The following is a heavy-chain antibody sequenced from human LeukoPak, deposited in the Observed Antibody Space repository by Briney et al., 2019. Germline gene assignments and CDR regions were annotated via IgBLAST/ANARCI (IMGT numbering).Heavy chain of an antibody. CDR1: GFTFSDYY. D-gene: IGHD3-9*01. CDR2: ISSSGSTI. Sequence: GGSLRLSCVASGFTFSDYYMSWIRQAPGKGLEWVSYISSSGSTIYYADSVKGRFTISRDNAKNSLYLQMNSLRAEDTAVYYCARGVDILTGYSAPHNWFDPWGQGTLVTVSS. V-gene: IGHV3-11*01. CDR3: ARGVDILTGYSAPHNWFDP. J-gene: IGHJ5*02.